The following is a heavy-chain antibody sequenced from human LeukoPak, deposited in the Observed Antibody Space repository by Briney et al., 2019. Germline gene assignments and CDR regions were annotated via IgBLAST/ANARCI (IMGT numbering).Heavy chain of an antibody. Sequence: KTGGSLRLSCAASGFTFSSYSMNWVRQAPGKGLEWVSSISSSSSYIYYADSVKGRFTISRDNAKNSLYLQMNSLRAEDTAVYYCARDSATVVTLFDYWGQGTLVTVSS. V-gene: IGHV3-21*01. CDR3: ARDSATVVTLFDY. J-gene: IGHJ4*02. CDR1: GFTFSSYS. D-gene: IGHD4-23*01. CDR2: ISSSSSYI.